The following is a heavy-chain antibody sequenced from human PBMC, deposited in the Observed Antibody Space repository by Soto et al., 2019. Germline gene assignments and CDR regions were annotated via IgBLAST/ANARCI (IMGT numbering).Heavy chain of an antibody. CDR1: AGTFSIYT. V-gene: IGHV1-69*02. CDR3: ARAPFCGGDCYPTDFDY. J-gene: IGHJ4*02. D-gene: IGHD2-21*01. CDR2: IIPILGIA. Sequence: QVQLVQSGAEVKKPGSSVKVSCKASAGTFSIYTISWVRQAPGHGLEWMGRIIPILGIANYAQTFQGRVTITADKPMSPAYMELSSLSSEDKAVYYGARAPFCGGDCYPTDFDYWGQGTLVTVSS.